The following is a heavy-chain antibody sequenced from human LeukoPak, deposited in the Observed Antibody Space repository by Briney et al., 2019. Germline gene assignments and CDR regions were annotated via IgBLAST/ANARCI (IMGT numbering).Heavy chain of an antibody. J-gene: IGHJ5*02. CDR3: ARGWRSSENWFDP. V-gene: IGHV1-8*02. Sequence: ASVKVSCKASGGTFSSYDINWVRQATGQGLEWMGWMSPNSGNTGYAQKFQDRVTMTRNTSISTAYMELSSLRSEDTAVYYCARGWRSSENWFDPWGQGTLVTVSS. CDR1: GGTFSSYD. D-gene: IGHD6-6*01. CDR2: MSPNSGNT.